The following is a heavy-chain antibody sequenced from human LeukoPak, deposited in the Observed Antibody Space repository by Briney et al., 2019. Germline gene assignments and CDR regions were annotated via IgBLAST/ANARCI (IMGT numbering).Heavy chain of an antibody. J-gene: IGHJ4*02. CDR2: ITGSGGTT. D-gene: IGHD1-26*01. CDR1: GFTFNSYA. Sequence: GGSLRLSCAASGFTFNSYAMSWVRQAPGKGLEWVSGITGSGGTTYYADSVKGRFTISRDNSKNTQYLQMNSLRAEDTALYYCASGGIYYGAAFDFWGQGSLVTVSA. V-gene: IGHV3-23*01. CDR3: ASGGIYYGAAFDF.